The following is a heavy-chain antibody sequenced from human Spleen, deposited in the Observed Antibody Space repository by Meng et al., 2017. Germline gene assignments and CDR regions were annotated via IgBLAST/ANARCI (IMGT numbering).Heavy chain of an antibody. CDR1: GGSFSDYY. J-gene: IGHJ4*02. Sequence: QVSREHWGVGLVEPAETLSPSCVVSGGSFSDYYWSWIRQPPGKGLEWIGEIKHSGSTNYNPSLESRATISVDTSQNNLSLKLSSVTAADSAVYYCARGPTTMAHDFDYWGQGTLVTVSS. CDR2: IKHSGST. CDR3: ARGPTTMAHDFDY. D-gene: IGHD4-11*01. V-gene: IGHV4-34*01.